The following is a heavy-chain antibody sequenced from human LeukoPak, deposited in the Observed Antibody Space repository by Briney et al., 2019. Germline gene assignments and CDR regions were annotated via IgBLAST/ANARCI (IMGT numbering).Heavy chain of an antibody. V-gene: IGHV4-59*08. CDR1: GGSISSYY. Sequence: SETLSLTCTVSGGSISSYYWSWIRQPPGKGPEWIGYIYYSGSTNYNPSLKSRVTISVDTSKNQFSLKLSSVTAADTAVYYCASVPPGLDAFDIWGQGTMVTVSS. CDR3: ASVPPGLDAFDI. CDR2: IYYSGST. J-gene: IGHJ3*02.